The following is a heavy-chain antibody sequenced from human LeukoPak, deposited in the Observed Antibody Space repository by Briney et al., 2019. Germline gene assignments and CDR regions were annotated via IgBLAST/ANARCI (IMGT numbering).Heavy chain of an antibody. CDR3: ARDGFGVVVVAATFDP. V-gene: IGHV1-2*02. J-gene: IGHJ5*02. D-gene: IGHD2-15*01. CDR2: INPNSGGT. Sequence: ASVKVSCKASGYTFTGYYMHWVRQAPGQGLEWMGWINPNSGGTNYAQKFQGRVTMTRDTSISTAYMELSRLRSDDTAVYYCARDGFGVVVVAATFDPWGQGTLVTVSS. CDR1: GYTFTGYY.